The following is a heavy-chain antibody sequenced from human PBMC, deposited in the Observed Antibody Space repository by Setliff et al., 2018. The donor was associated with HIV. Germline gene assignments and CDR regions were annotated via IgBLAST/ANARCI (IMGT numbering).Heavy chain of an antibody. Sequence: ASVKVSCKASGFTFRYYYIYWVQQAPGKGLRWMGRIDPGDGEAIYAEQFQGRVTMTRDTSTSTVYMELRSLRSEDTAVYYCARVQTVIPPSFDHWGQGTLVTVSS. CDR2: IDPGDGEA. J-gene: IGHJ4*02. V-gene: IGHV1-69-2*01. CDR1: GFTFRYYY. D-gene: IGHD3-16*02. CDR3: ARVQTVIPPSFDH.